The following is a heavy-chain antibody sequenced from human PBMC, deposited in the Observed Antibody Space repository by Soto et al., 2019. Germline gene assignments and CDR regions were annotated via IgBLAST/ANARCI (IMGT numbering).Heavy chain of an antibody. CDR2: ISSSSSCI. D-gene: IGHD3-3*01. CDR3: GTDFPGDFWLRCDP. V-gene: IGHV3-21*01. CDR1: GFTFSSYS. J-gene: IGHJ5*02. Sequence: EVLLVESGGGLVKPGGSLRLSCAASGFTFSSYSMNWVRQAPGKGLEWASTISSSSSCIYYADSLKGRFTISRDNAKNSLSLQTDSLRAEDTSVYYSGTDFPGDFWLRCDPWGQGTVVTVSS.